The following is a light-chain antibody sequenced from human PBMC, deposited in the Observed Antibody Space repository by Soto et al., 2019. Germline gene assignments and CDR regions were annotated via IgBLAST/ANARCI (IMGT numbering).Light chain of an antibody. CDR1: QSLSNY. CDR2: DAS. Sequence: EIVLTQSPATLSLSPGERATLSCRASQSLSNYLAWYQQKPGQAPRLLIYDASNRATGIPARFSGSGSGTDFTLTISSLEPEDFAVYYCQQRANWPRTFGQGTKLDIK. V-gene: IGKV3-11*01. J-gene: IGKJ2*01. CDR3: QQRANWPRT.